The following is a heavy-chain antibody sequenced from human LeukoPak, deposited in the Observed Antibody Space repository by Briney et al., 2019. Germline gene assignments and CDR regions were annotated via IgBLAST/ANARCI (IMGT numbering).Heavy chain of an antibody. J-gene: IGHJ4*02. D-gene: IGHD1-1*01. V-gene: IGHV3-53*01. Sequence: GPLRLSCAASGFTVSSNYMSWVRQAPGKGLEWVSVIYSGGSTDYADSVKGRFTISRDTSKNTLYLQMNSLRVEDTVVYYCASQKNGASDYWGQGTLVTV. CDR2: IYSGGST. CDR1: GFTVSSNY. CDR3: ASQKNGASDY.